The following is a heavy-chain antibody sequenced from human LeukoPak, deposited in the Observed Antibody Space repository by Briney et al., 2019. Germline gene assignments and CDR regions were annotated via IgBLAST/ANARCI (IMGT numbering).Heavy chain of an antibody. V-gene: IGHV3-53*05. Sequence: PGGSLRLSCAASGFTVSSNYMSWVRQAPGKGLEWVSVIYSGGSTYYADSVKGRFTISRDNSKNTLYLQMNSLRAEDTAVYYCAKDRGYYDILTGYPDYWGQGTLVTVSS. CDR1: GFTVSSNY. D-gene: IGHD3-9*01. J-gene: IGHJ4*02. CDR2: IYSGGST. CDR3: AKDRGYYDILTGYPDY.